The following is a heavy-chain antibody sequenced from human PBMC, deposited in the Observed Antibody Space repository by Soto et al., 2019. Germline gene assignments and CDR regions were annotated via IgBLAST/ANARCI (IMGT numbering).Heavy chain of an antibody. D-gene: IGHD3-10*01. CDR1: GFTSRSYA. Sequence: GGSLRLSCAASGFTSRSYAMSRVRQAPGKGQQWVSAISGSGGSTYYADSVKGRFTISRDNAKNTLYLQMNSLRGVDTAVYYCAKDGLRRLYYYGLEVWGQGTRVAFSS. J-gene: IGHJ6*02. CDR3: AKDGLRRLYYYGLEV. V-gene: IGHV3-23*01. CDR2: ISGSGGST.